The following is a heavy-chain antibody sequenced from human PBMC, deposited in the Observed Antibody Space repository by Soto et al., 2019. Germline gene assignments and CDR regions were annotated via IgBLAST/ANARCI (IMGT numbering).Heavy chain of an antibody. D-gene: IGHD3-9*01. CDR2: ISYDGSNK. V-gene: IGHV3-30*18. J-gene: IGHJ4*02. CDR3: AKPGPARYYDILTGPLDY. Sequence: VAVISYDGSNKYYADSVKGRFTISRDNSKNTLYLQMNSLRAEDTAVYYCAKPGPARYYDILTGPLDYWGQGTLVTVSS.